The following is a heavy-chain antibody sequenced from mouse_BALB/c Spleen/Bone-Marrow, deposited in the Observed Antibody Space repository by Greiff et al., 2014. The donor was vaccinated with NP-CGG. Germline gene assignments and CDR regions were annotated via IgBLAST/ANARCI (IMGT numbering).Heavy chain of an antibody. V-gene: IGHV5-9-2*01. D-gene: IGHD2-4*01. J-gene: IGHJ3*01. CDR1: GFTFNSYG. CDR2: ISGGGSYT. CDR3: ARHAYYDQTEVSFVY. Sequence: EVKLEESGGGLVKSGGSLKLSCAASGFTFNSYGMSWVRQTPEKRLEWVATISGGGSYTFYPDSVKGRFTISRDNAKNNLYLQLSSLRSEDTALYYCARHAYYDQTEVSFVYWGQRTLVTVSA.